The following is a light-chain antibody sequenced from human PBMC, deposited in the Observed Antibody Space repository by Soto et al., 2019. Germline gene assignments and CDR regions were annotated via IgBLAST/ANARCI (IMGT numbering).Light chain of an antibody. V-gene: IGKV1-27*01. Sequence: DLQMTQSPSSLSASVGVRVTITCRASQGISNYLSWYQQKPGKVPKLLIYAASTLQSGVPSRFSGSGSGTDFTLTISSLQPEDVATYYCQKYNSAPQFTFGPGTKVDIK. J-gene: IGKJ3*01. CDR3: QKYNSAPQFT. CDR1: QGISNY. CDR2: AAS.